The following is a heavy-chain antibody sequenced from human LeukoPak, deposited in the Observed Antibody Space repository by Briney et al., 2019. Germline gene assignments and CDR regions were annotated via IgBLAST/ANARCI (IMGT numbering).Heavy chain of an antibody. J-gene: IGHJ4*02. V-gene: IGHV3-33*01. D-gene: IGHD3-10*01. CDR3: AILGITMVRGEGLDF. CDR1: GFTFSSYG. CDR2: IWYDGSNK. Sequence: GGSLRLSCAASGFTFSSYGMHWVRQAPGKGLEWVAVIWYDGSNKYYADSVKGRFTISRDNSKNTLYLQMNSLRAEDTAVYYCAILGITMVRGEGLDFWGQGTLVTVSS.